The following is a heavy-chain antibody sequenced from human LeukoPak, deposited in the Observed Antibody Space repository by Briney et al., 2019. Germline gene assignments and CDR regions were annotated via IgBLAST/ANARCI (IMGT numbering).Heavy chain of an antibody. D-gene: IGHD3-10*01. J-gene: IGHJ5*02. CDR2: IYSSAST. Sequence: SETLSLTCTVSGGSISSYYWNWVRQPPGKGLDWIGNIYSSASTDYNPSLKSRVTISLDTSKFQFSLRLNSVTAADTAVYYCARADPNASGYFYRFNWFDPWGQGTLVTVSS. CDR3: ARADPNASGYFYRFNWFDP. CDR1: GGSISSYY. V-gene: IGHV4-59*01.